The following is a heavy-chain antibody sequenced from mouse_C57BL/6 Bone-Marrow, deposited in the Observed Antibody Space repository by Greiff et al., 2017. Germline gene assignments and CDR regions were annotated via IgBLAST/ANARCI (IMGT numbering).Heavy chain of an antibody. Sequence: EVQLQQSGPELVKPGASVKISCKASGYTFTDYYMNWVKQSHGKSLEWIGDINPNNGGTSYNQKFKGKATLTVDKSSSTAYMELRSLTSEDSAVYYCARYLVYWGQGTLVTVSA. J-gene: IGHJ3*01. CDR3: ARYLVY. V-gene: IGHV1-26*01. CDR1: GYTFTDYY. CDR2: INPNNGGT.